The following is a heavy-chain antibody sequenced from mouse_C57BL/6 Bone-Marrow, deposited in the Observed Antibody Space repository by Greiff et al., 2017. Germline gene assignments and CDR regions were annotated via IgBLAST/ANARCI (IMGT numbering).Heavy chain of an antibody. CDR2: FTMYSDAT. D-gene: IGHD1-1*01. CDR3: ARGNYYGSSPAYYAMDY. J-gene: IGHJ4*01. CDR1: YFAFMASA. V-gene: IGHV1-49*01. Sequence: LQESGAELVRPGSSVKLSCKASYFAFMASAMHWVKQTPGHGLEWIGSFTMYSDATEYSENFKGKATLTANTSSSTAYMELSSLTSEDSAVYYCARGNYYGSSPAYYAMDYWGQGTSVTVSS.